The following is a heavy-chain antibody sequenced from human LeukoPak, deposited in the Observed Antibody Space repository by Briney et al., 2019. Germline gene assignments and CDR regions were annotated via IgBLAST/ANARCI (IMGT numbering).Heavy chain of an antibody. CDR1: GYTFTSYG. CDR3: ASCSTSCYYYGMDV. J-gene: IGHJ6*02. D-gene: IGHD2-2*01. CDR2: ISAYNGNT. Sequence: ASVKVSCKASGYTFTSYGISWVRQAPGQGLEWMGWISAYNGNTNYAQKLQGRVTMTTDTSTSTAYMELSSLRTEDTAVYYCASCSTSCYYYGMDVWGQGTTVTVSS. V-gene: IGHV1-18*01.